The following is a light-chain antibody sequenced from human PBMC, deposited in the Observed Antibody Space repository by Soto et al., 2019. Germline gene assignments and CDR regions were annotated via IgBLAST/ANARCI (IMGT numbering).Light chain of an antibody. CDR3: QQYHIHST. CDR1: ESINIW. CDR2: KAS. Sequence: IQMTQSPSTLSASVGDRVTITCRASESINIWLAWFQQKPGKAPKLLISKASTLESGVPSRFSGSGSGTEFTLTISSLQPDDFATYHCQQYHIHSTFGQGTKVDIK. V-gene: IGKV1-5*03. J-gene: IGKJ1*01.